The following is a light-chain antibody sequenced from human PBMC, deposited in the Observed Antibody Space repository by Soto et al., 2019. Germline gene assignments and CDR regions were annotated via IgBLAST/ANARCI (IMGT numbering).Light chain of an antibody. Sequence: EIMMTQSPGTLSASPGERATLSCRASQSVSSNLAWYQQKPAQAPRRLLYAVSTRATGIPARFSGSGSGTEFTLTISSLQSEDFAVYYCQQYNKWPLTFGQGTKVEIK. J-gene: IGKJ1*01. CDR3: QQYNKWPLT. CDR2: AVS. CDR1: QSVSSN. V-gene: IGKV3-15*01.